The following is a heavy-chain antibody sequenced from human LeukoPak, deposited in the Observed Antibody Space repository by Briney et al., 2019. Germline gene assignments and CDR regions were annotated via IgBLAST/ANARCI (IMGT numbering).Heavy chain of an antibody. CDR1: GYTFTSYG. D-gene: IGHD3-22*01. CDR2: ISAYNGNT. CDR3: ARDYYDSSGYSVTPYMDV. V-gene: IGHV1-18*01. Sequence: ASVKVSCKASGYTFTSYGISWVRQAPGQGLEWMGWISAYNGNTNYAQKLQGRVTMTTDTSTSTAYMELRSLRSDDTAVYYCARDYYDSSGYSVTPYMDVWGKGTTVTVSS. J-gene: IGHJ6*03.